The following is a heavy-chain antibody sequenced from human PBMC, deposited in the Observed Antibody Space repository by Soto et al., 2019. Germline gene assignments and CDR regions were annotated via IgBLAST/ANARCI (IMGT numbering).Heavy chain of an antibody. CDR1: GFTFSSYS. CDR3: ARGSSNWPYYFDF. Sequence: EVHLVESGGGLVQPGGSLRLSCAASGFTFSSYSLNWVRQAPGKGLEWVSYITSSGTTVYYADSVRGRFTISRDNANNSLYLQMNSLRDDDTAVYYCARGSSNWPYYFDFWGQGTLVTVSS. D-gene: IGHD6-13*01. CDR2: ITSSGTTV. V-gene: IGHV3-48*02. J-gene: IGHJ4*02.